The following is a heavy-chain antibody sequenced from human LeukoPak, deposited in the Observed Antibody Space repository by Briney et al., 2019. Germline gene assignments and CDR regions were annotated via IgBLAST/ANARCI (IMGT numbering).Heavy chain of an antibody. D-gene: IGHD2-15*01. CDR2: INHSGST. CDR3: ARPVGYCSGGSCYYTGWFDP. Sequence: PSETLSLTCAVYGGSFSGYYWSWIRQPPGKGLEWIGEINHSGSTNYNPSLKSRVTISVDTSKKQFSLKLSSVTAADTAVYYCARPVGYCSGGSCYYTGWFDPWGQGTLVTVSS. J-gene: IGHJ5*02. V-gene: IGHV4-34*01. CDR1: GGSFSGYY.